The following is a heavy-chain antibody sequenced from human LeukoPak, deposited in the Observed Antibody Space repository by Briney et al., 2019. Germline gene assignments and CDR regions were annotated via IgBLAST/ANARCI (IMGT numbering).Heavy chain of an antibody. J-gene: IGHJ4*02. Sequence: PGGSLRLSCAASDFTVSSNYMSWVRQAPGKGLEWVSVLYAGGSTYYADSVKGRFTISRDNAKNTLYLQMNSLRAEDTAVYYCAKDLGGYYGSGSPIWGYFDYWGQGTLVTVSS. CDR2: LYAGGST. CDR1: DFTVSSNY. CDR3: AKDLGGYYGSGSPIWGYFDY. V-gene: IGHV3-53*05. D-gene: IGHD3-10*01.